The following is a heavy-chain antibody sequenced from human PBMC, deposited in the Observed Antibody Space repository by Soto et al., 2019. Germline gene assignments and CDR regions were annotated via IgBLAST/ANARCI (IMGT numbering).Heavy chain of an antibody. J-gene: IGHJ4*02. CDR1: GVTFSSYA. Sequence: GASVKVSCKASGVTFSSYAISWVRQAPGQGLEWMGGIIPIFGTANYAQKFQGRVTITADESTSTAYMELSSLRSEDTAVYYCARDKLYQYYYGSGSYGPFDYWGQGTLVTVSS. D-gene: IGHD3-10*01. V-gene: IGHV1-69*13. CDR2: IIPIFGTA. CDR3: ARDKLYQYYYGSGSYGPFDY.